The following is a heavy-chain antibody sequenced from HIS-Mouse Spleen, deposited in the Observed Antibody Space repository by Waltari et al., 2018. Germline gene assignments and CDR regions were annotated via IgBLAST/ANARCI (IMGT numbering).Heavy chain of an antibody. CDR3: ARSAYYDFWSGYSDNWFDP. D-gene: IGHD3-3*01. J-gene: IGHJ5*02. V-gene: IGHV4-31*03. CDR2: IYYSGRT. Sequence: QVQLQESDPGLVKPSQTLSLTCTVSGGSISSGGYYWSWIRQHPGKGLEWLGYIYYSGRTYYSPSLKSGVTISVDTSKSQFSLKLGAVTAADTAVYYCARSAYYDFWSGYSDNWFDPWGQGTLVTVSS. CDR1: GGSISSGGYY.